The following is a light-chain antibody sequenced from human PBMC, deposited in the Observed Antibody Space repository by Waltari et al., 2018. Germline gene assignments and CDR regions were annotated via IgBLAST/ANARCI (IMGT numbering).Light chain of an antibody. CDR2: GAS. CDR3: QHYVRLPAT. V-gene: IGKV3-20*01. Sequence: IVLTQSPGTLSLSPVERATLSCRASQSVSRSLAWYQQKPGQAPQLLIYGASTRATGIPDRFTGSGSGTDFSLTISSLEPEDFAIYFCQHYVRLPATFGQGTKVEIK. CDR1: QSVSRS. J-gene: IGKJ1*01.